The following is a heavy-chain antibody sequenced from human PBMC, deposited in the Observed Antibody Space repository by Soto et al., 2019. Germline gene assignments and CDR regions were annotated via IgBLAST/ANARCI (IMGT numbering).Heavy chain of an antibody. D-gene: IGHD3-22*01. CDR2: IYYSGST. V-gene: IGHV4-39*01. CDR3: ARHIPSYYYDSSGYRDWFDP. CDR1: GGSISSSSYY. J-gene: IGHJ5*02. Sequence: SETLSLTCTVSGGSISSSSYYWGWIRQPPGKGLEWIGSIYYSGSTYYNPSLKSRVTISVDTSKNQFSLKLSSVTAADTAVYYCARHIPSYYYDSSGYRDWFDPWGQGTLVTVSS.